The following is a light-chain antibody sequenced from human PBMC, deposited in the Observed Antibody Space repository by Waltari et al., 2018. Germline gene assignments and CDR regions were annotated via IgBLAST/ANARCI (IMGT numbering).Light chain of an antibody. CDR2: WAS. V-gene: IGKV4-1*01. J-gene: IGKJ1*01. CDR3: QQYYSPPPT. Sequence: DIVMTQSPDSLAVSLGERATIHCKSSQSVLFTSNNKNYIAWYQQKPGQPPKLLLYWASTRESGVPDRFSGSGSATDFTLTISSLQAGDVAIYYCQQYYSPPPTFGQGTKVEIK. CDR1: QSVLFTSNNKNY.